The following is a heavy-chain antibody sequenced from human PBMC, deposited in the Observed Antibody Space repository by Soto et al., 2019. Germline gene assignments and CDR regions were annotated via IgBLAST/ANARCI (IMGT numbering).Heavy chain of an antibody. D-gene: IGHD3-10*01. CDR2: LWYDGDDK. CDR3: VRGPYYGLYYFDP. V-gene: IGHV3-33*01. Sequence: QVLLVESGGGVVQPGTSLRLSCAASGFTIGSYGMHWVRQAPGKGLEWVAGLWYDGDDKYYGDSVKGRLTISRDNSRNTLYLQMNSLRAEDTAVYYCVRGPYYGLYYFDPWGQGTLVTASS. CDR1: GFTIGSYG. J-gene: IGHJ4*02.